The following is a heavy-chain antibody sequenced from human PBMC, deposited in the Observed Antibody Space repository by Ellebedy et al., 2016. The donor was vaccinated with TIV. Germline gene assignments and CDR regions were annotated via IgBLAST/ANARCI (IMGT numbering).Heavy chain of an antibody. J-gene: IGHJ2*01. CDR1: GGSISSYY. CDR3: ARAHYDILTSYWYFDL. CDR2: IYYSGST. V-gene: IGHV4-59*01. Sequence: SETLSLTXTVSGGSISSYYWSWIRQPPGKGLEWIGYIYYSGSTNYNPSLKSRVTISVDTSKNQFSLKLSSVTAADTAVYYCARAHYDILTSYWYFDLWGRGTLVTVSS. D-gene: IGHD3-9*01.